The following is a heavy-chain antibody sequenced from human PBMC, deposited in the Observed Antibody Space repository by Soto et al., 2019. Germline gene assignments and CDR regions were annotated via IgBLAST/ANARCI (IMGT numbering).Heavy chain of an antibody. V-gene: IGHV2-5*02. D-gene: IGHD3-3*01. CDR2: IYWDDDK. Sequence: QITLNESGPTQVKPRQTLTLTCTFSGFSLTTSGVGVGWIRQSPGKAPEWLALIYWDDDKRYSPSLKSRLTITTDPSKNQLVLTMADLDPADTATYYCAHRVLRTVFGLVTTTAIYFDFWGQGTPVAVSS. CDR3: AHRVLRTVFGLVTTTAIYFDF. J-gene: IGHJ4*02. CDR1: GFSLTTSGVG.